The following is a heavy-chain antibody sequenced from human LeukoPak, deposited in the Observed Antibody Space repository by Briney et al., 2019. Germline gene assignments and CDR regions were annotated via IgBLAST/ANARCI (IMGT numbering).Heavy chain of an antibody. CDR3: AKASAVRGVIPTYYFDY. D-gene: IGHD3-10*01. CDR2: IKQDGSDK. Sequence: GGSLRLSCAASGFSFNNYWMHWVRQAPGKGLEWVANIKQDGSDKYYVDSVKGRFTISRDNAKNSLYLQMNSLRAEDTAVYYCAKASAVRGVIPTYYFDYWGQGTLVTVSS. J-gene: IGHJ4*02. CDR1: GFSFNNYW. V-gene: IGHV3-7*03.